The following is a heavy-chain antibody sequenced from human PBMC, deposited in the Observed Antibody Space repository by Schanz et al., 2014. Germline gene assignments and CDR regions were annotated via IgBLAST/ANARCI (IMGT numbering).Heavy chain of an antibody. D-gene: IGHD1-1*01. CDR2: ISGSGVTI. V-gene: IGHV3-23*01. CDR3: AKDVRPVANTVHFYYMDV. J-gene: IGHJ6*02. CDR1: GFTFSTYA. Sequence: EVHLLESGGHLVQPGGSLRLSCVASGFTFSTYAMSWVRQTPGKGLEWVSVISGSGVTIYYADSVKGRFTISRDKSKNTLYLQMNSLRAEDAAVDYCAKDVRPVANTVHFYYMDVWGQGTTVTVSS.